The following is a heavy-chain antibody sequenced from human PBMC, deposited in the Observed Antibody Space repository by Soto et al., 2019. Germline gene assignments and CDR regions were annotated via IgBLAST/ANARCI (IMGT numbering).Heavy chain of an antibody. Sequence: PGGSLRLSCAASGFTFNNACMSWVRQAPGKGLEWVGRIKSKTDGGTTDYAAPVKGRFTISRDDSKKTLYLQMNSLKTEDTAVYYCARDALGKAAAGTKFDYSGQGTLVTVSS. D-gene: IGHD6-13*01. J-gene: IGHJ4*02. CDR1: GFTFNNAC. V-gene: IGHV3-15*01. CDR2: IKSKTDGGTT. CDR3: ARDALGKAAAGTKFDY.